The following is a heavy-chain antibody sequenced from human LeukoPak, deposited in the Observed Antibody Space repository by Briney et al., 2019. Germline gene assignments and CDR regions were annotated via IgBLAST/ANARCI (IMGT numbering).Heavy chain of an antibody. CDR1: GGSISSYY. D-gene: IGHD6-19*01. CDR2: IYYSGST. Sequence: SETLSLTCTVSGGSISSYYWSWLRQPPGKGLEWIGYIYYSGSTNYNPSLKSRVTISVDTSKNQFSLKLSSVTAADTAVYYCARDEYSSGWTDAFDIWGQGTMVTVSS. CDR3: ARDEYSSGWTDAFDI. J-gene: IGHJ3*02. V-gene: IGHV4-59*01.